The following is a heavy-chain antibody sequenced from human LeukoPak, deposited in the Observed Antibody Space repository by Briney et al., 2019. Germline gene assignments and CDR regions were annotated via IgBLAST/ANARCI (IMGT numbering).Heavy chain of an antibody. D-gene: IGHD7-27*01. CDR2: IIPIFGTA. CDR1: GYTFTSYG. CDR3: ARDRLGNWFDP. Sequence: GASVKVSCKASGYTFTSYGISWVRQAPGQGLEWMGGIIPIFGTANYAQKFQGRVTITADESTSTAYMELSSLRSEDTAVYYCARDRLGNWFDPWGQGTLVTVSS. J-gene: IGHJ5*02. V-gene: IGHV1-69*13.